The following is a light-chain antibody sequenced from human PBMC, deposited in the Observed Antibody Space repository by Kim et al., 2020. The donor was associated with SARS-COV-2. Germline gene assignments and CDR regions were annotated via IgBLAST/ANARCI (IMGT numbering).Light chain of an antibody. Sequence: STGERVTITWRASQGITNYLAWYQQKPGKAPELLIYAASTLQSGVPSRFNGSGSGTDFTLTISCLRSEDFATYYCQQYYNYPLTFGGGTKVEIK. V-gene: IGKV1-8*01. CDR3: QQYYNYPLT. CDR1: QGITNY. J-gene: IGKJ4*01. CDR2: AAS.